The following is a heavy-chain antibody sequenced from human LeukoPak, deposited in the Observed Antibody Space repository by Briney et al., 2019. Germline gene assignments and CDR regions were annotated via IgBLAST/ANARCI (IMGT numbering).Heavy chain of an antibody. Sequence: SETLSLTCTVSGYSISSGYYWGWIRPPPGKGLEWVGSLSHSGSTYYNPSLKSRVTISLDTSKNQFSLKLNSVTAADTAVYYCARAGYGDSDFDYWGQGTLVTVSS. CDR2: LSHSGST. J-gene: IGHJ4*02. D-gene: IGHD4-17*01. CDR1: GYSISSGYY. CDR3: ARAGYGDSDFDY. V-gene: IGHV4-38-2*02.